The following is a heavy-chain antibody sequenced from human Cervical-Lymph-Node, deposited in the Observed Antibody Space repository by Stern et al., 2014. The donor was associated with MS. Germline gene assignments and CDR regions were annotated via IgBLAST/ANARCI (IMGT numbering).Heavy chain of an antibody. CDR2: INPSGAT. CDR3: AVRYCSGGRCYSVPDV. V-gene: IGHV1-46*02. CDR1: EYTHNNYL. D-gene: IGHD2-15*01. Sequence: VQLLQSGSEVKKPGASVKVSCKASEYTHNNYLIHWVRQAPGQRPDWMGVINPSGATNYAQKVQDRVTMTTDASTSTFYMELSRLRSEDTAVYYCAVRYCSGGRCYSVPDVWGQGTTVIVSS. J-gene: IGHJ6*02.